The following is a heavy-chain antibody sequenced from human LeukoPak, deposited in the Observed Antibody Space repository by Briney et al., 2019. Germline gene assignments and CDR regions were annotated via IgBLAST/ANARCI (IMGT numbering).Heavy chain of an antibody. CDR2: IHYSGST. J-gene: IGHJ4*02. CDR3: ARDHGSETYYKGVLGY. CDR1: GDSIIGYY. D-gene: IGHD3-10*01. V-gene: IGHV4-59*01. Sequence: PETLSLTCTVSGDSIIGYYWSWIRQPPGKGLEWIGYIHYSGSTNYNPSLQSRVTISVDTSRSHFSLKLSSATAADTAVYYCARDHGSETYYKGVLGYWGQGTLVTVSS.